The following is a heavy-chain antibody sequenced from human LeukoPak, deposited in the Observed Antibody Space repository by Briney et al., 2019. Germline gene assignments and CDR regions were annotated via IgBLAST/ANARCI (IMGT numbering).Heavy chain of an antibody. CDR3: ARGTLYSGWSYYFDY. V-gene: IGHV4-39*07. CDR1: GGSISLSYYY. J-gene: IGHJ4*02. Sequence: PSETLSLTCSVSGGSISLSYYYWGWIRQPPGTALEWIGSVYYSGTTSYNPPLKSRVTISVDMSKNHFSLRLSSVTAADTAMYYCARGTLYSGWSYYFDYWGQGSQVTVSS. D-gene: IGHD6-19*01. CDR2: VYYSGTT.